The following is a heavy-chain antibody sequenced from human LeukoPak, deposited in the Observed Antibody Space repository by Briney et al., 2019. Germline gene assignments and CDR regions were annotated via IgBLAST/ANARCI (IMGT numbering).Heavy chain of an antibody. V-gene: IGHV3-23*01. CDR1: GFTFNKYA. CDR3: AGDRGGEGHADNWFDP. J-gene: IGHJ5*02. D-gene: IGHD3-10*01. Sequence: GGSLRLSCAASGFTFNKYAMSWVRQGPGKGLEWVSAMSGNAYYADSVKGRFTISRDNSKNTLYLQMNSLRAEDTAVYYCAGDRGGEGHADNWFDPWGQGTLVTVSS. CDR2: MSGNA.